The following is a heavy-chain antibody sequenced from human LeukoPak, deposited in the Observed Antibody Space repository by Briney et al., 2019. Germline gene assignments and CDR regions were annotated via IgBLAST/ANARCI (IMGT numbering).Heavy chain of an antibody. Sequence: TLSLTCDVSGGSITSGTHYWTWIRQPAGKGLEWLGRIFTSGSPTYNSSLKSRLTISIDKSKNQFSLKLTSVTAADTAVYYCARRWNYKDAFDIWGQGTMVTVSS. V-gene: IGHV4-61*02. CDR1: GGSITSGTHY. CDR3: ARRWNYKDAFDI. CDR2: IFTSGSP. J-gene: IGHJ3*02. D-gene: IGHD1-7*01.